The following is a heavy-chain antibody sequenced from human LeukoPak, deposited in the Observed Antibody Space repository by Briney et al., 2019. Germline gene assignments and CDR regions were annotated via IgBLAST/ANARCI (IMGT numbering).Heavy chain of an antibody. CDR3: ARGNIVAFIDY. V-gene: IGHV3-30-3*01. J-gene: IGHJ4*02. Sequence: GRSLRLSCAASGFIFNNYWISWVRQAPGKGLEWVAVISYDGNNKYYADSVKGRFTISRDNSKNTLYLQMNSLRAEDTAVYYCARGNIVAFIDYWGQGTLVTVSS. CDR1: GFIFNNYW. D-gene: IGHD2-21*01. CDR2: ISYDGNNK.